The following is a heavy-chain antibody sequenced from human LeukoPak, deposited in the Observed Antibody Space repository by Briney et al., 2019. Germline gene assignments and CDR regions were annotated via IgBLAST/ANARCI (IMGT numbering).Heavy chain of an antibody. J-gene: IGHJ4*02. V-gene: IGHV1-69*05. CDR2: IIPIFGTA. CDR1: GGTFSSYA. D-gene: IGHD3-10*01. CDR3: ARDRYGSGVHVDY. Sequence: SVKVSCKASGGTFSSYAISWVRQAPGQGLEWMGRIIPIFGTANYAQKFQGGVTITTDESTSTAYMELSSLRSEDTAVYYCARDRYGSGVHVDYWGQGTLVTVSS.